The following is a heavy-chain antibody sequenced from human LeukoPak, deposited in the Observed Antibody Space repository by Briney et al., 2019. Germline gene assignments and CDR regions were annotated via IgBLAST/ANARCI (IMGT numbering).Heavy chain of an antibody. CDR1: GFTVSNSY. CDR3: VKAQLQGAFDI. CDR2: IYTGGST. V-gene: IGHV3-53*01. D-gene: IGHD5-24*01. J-gene: IGHJ3*02. Sequence: GGSLRLSCAASGFTVSNSYMSWVRQAPGKGLEFASIIYTGGSTHDVDSVKGRFSIPRDNSKNTLYRQMNSLRVEDTAVYYWVKAQLQGAFDIWGQGTMVTVSS.